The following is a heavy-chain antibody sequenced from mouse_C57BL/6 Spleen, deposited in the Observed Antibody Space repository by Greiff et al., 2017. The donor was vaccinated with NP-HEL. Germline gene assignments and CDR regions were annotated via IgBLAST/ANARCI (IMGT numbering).Heavy chain of an antibody. J-gene: IGHJ2*01. CDR1: GYAFSSSW. CDR3: ARGLGGTTVDY. CDR2: IYPGDGDT. D-gene: IGHD4-1*01. Sequence: VQLQQSGPELVKPGASVKISCKASGYAFSSSWMNWVKQRPGKGLEWIGRIYPGDGDTNYNGKFKGKATLTADKSSSTAYMQLSSLTSEDSAVYFCARGLGGTTVDYWGQGTTLTVSS. V-gene: IGHV1-82*01.